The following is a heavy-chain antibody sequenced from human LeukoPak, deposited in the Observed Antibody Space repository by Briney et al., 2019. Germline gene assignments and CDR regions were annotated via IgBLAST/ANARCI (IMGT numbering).Heavy chain of an antibody. D-gene: IGHD6-19*01. CDR3: ARGDHSSGWYVVDY. J-gene: IGHJ4*02. V-gene: IGHV3-30*04. CDR2: ISYDGSNK. CDR1: GFTFSSYA. Sequence: HPGGSLRLSCAASGFTFSSYAMHWVRQAPGKGLEWVAVISYDGSNKYYADSVKGRFTISRDNSKNTLYLQMNSLRAEDTAVYYCARGDHSSGWYVVDYWGQGSLVTVSS.